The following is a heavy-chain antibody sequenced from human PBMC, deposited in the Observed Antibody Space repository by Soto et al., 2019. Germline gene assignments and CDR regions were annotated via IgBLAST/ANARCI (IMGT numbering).Heavy chain of an antibody. CDR2: INHSGST. CDR3: ARGYGSGWKN. CDR1: GGSFSGYY. Sequence: SETLSLTCAVYGGSFSGYYWSWIRQPPGKGLEWIGEINHSGSTNYNPSLKSRVTISVDTSKNQFSLKLSSVTAAGTAVYYCARGYGSGWKNWGQGTLVTVSS. D-gene: IGHD6-19*01. J-gene: IGHJ4*02. V-gene: IGHV4-34*01.